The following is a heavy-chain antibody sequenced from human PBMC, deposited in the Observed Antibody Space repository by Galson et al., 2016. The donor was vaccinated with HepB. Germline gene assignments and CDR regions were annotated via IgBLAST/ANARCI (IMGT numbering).Heavy chain of an antibody. CDR3: ARDVQFRFDY. J-gene: IGHJ4*02. Sequence: SVKVSCKASGYRFFTYGISWVRQAPGQGLEWLGWISANRGNTICAQKFQDRVTMTRDTSASTVYMDLRSLRSDDTAVYYCARDVQFRFDYWGQGTLVTVSS. CDR1: GYRFFTYG. V-gene: IGHV1-18*04. CDR2: ISANRGNT. D-gene: IGHD4-11*01.